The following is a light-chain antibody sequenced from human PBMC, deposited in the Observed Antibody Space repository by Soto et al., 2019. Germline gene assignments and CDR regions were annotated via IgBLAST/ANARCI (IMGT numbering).Light chain of an antibody. J-gene: IGKJ4*01. V-gene: IGKV1-8*01. CDR3: QQYYSYPLT. CDR1: QGISSY. CDR2: AAS. Sequence: AIRMTQSPSSLSTSTGDRVTXTCRAXQGISSYLAWYQQKPGKAPKLLIYAASTLQSGVPSRFSGSGSGTDFTLTISCLQSEDFATYYCQQYYSYPLTFGGGTKVDIK.